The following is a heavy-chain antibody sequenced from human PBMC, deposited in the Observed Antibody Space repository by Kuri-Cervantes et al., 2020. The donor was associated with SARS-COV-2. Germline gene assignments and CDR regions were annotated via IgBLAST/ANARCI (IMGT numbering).Heavy chain of an antibody. Sequence: GGSLRLSCAASGFTFSDYYMSWIRQAPGKGLEWVSYISSSSYTNYADSVKGRFTISRDNAKNSLYLQMNSLRAEDTAVYYCARAPQWVAGDDAFDIRGQGTMVTVSS. CDR2: ISSSSYT. D-gene: IGHD6-19*01. V-gene: IGHV3-11*05. CDR1: GFTFSDYY. J-gene: IGHJ3*02. CDR3: ARAPQWVAGDDAFDI.